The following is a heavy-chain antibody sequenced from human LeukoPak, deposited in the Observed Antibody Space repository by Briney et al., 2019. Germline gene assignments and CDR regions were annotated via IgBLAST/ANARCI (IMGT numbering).Heavy chain of an antibody. Sequence: GGSLRLSCAASGFTFSTYGLTWVRQAPGKGLEWVSTISSSGGNTYYADSVKGRFTISRDDSKNSLYLQMNNLRPEDTALYYCAKDALIRSFYYYYMDVWGKGTPVTVSS. CDR1: GFTFSTYG. CDR3: AKDALIRSFYYYYMDV. J-gene: IGHJ6*03. CDR2: ISSSGGNT. D-gene: IGHD2-8*01. V-gene: IGHV3-43D*03.